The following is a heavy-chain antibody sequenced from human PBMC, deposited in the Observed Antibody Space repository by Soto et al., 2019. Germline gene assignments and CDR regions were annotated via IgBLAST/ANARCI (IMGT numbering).Heavy chain of an antibody. Sequence: QVQLVESGGGVVQPGRSLRLSCAASGFTFSSYGMHWVRQAPGKGLEWVAVIWYDGSNKYYADSVKGRFTISRDNSKNTLYLQMNSLRAEDTAVYYCARGDRGYSYGPLDYWGQGTLVTVSS. CDR3: ARGDRGYSYGPLDY. V-gene: IGHV3-33*01. CDR1: GFTFSSYG. D-gene: IGHD5-18*01. J-gene: IGHJ4*02. CDR2: IWYDGSNK.